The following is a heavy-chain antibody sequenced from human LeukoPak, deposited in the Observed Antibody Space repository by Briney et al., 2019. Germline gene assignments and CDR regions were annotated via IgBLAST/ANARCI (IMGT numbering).Heavy chain of an antibody. CDR3: ARGIYSSGPEDY. J-gene: IGHJ4*02. V-gene: IGHV3-48*01. CDR1: GFTFSTYS. D-gene: IGHD6-19*01. Sequence: GGSLRLSCAASGFTFSTYSMNWVRQAPGKGLEWVSYISSTSDTKYYADSVKGRFTISRDNAKNSLYLQMNSLRAEDTAVYYCARGIYSSGPEDYWGQGTLVTVS. CDR2: ISSTSDTK.